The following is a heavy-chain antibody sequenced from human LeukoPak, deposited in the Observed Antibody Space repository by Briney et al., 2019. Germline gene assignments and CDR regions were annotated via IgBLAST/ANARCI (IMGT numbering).Heavy chain of an antibody. CDR2: IYSGDNT. D-gene: IGHD4-23*01. V-gene: IGHV3-66*04. CDR1: GFTVSSNY. Sequence: PGGSLRLSCAASGFTVSSNYMTWVRQAPGKGLEWASVIYSGDNTYYADSVKGRFSISRDNSKNTVYLQMNSLRAEDTAVYYCARLVTGTTVINSGWFDPWGQGTLVTVSS. J-gene: IGHJ5*02. CDR3: ARLVTGTTVINSGWFDP.